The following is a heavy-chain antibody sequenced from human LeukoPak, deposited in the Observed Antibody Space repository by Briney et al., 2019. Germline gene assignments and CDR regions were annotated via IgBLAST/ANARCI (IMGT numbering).Heavy chain of an antibody. J-gene: IGHJ6*03. CDR3: AKDLVPEKEYYYYYMDV. CDR2: ISGSGGST. D-gene: IGHD2-8*02. CDR1: GFTFSSYA. V-gene: IGHV3-23*01. Sequence: PGGSLRLSCAASGFTFSSYAMSWVRQAPGKGLEWVSAISGSGGSTYYADSVEGRFTISRDNSKNTLYLQMNSLRAEDTAVYYCAKDLVPEKEYYYYYMDVWGKGTTVTVSS.